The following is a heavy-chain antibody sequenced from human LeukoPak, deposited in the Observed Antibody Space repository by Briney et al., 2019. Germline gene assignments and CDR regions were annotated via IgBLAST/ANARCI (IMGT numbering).Heavy chain of an antibody. CDR2: ISTNWGRA. J-gene: IGHJ3*02. CDR3: ARGYCPDAICYPNDAFDI. V-gene: IGHV3-64*01. CDR1: GFTFNTYA. Sequence: GGSLRLSCAGSGFTFNTYALHGVREPPGKRLEYVSSISTNWGRAYYANSVKGRFTISRDNSRNTLYLQMGSLRAEDTAVYYCARGYCPDAICYPNDAFDIWGQGTMVAVSS. D-gene: IGHD2-8*01.